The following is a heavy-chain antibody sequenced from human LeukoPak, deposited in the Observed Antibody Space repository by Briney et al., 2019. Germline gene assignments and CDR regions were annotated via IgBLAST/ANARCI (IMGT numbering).Heavy chain of an antibody. V-gene: IGHV1-2*02. J-gene: IGHJ4*02. CDR1: GYTFTGYY. D-gene: IGHD2-15*01. CDR2: INPNTGAT. Sequence: ASVKVSCKASGYTFTGYYMFWVRQAPGQGLEWMGCINPNTGATKYGQNFQGRVTLTRDTSIRTTFMELSSLRSDDTAFYYCARDERFCNGDNHYPDLGYWGQGTLVTVSS. CDR3: ARDERFCNGDNHYPDLGY.